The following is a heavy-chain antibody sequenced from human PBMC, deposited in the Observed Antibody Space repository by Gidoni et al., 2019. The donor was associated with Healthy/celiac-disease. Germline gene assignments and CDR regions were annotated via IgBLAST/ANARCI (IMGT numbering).Heavy chain of an antibody. D-gene: IGHD5-18*01. CDR3: AREDTAMVTFDY. Sequence: QVQLQESGPGLVQPSQPLSLPRTVSGGSISSGGYYWSWIRQHPGKGLEWIGYIYYSGSTYYNPSLKSRVTRSVDTSKNQFSLKLSSVTAADTAVYYCAREDTAMVTFDYWGQGTLVTVSS. J-gene: IGHJ4*02. CDR1: GGSISSGGYY. CDR2: IYYSGST. V-gene: IGHV4-31*03.